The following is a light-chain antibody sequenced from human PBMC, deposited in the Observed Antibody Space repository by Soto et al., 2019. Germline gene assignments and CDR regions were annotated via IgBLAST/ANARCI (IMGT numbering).Light chain of an antibody. J-gene: IGKJ5*01. CDR1: QRVSSGY. Sequence: EIVMTQSPSTLSVSPGERVALSFMASQRVSSGYLAWYQQKPGQAPRLLIYGASSRATGIPDRFSGRGSGTDFTLTISRLEPEDFAVYYCQQYGSSPPSSTFGQGTRLEIK. CDR2: GAS. CDR3: QQYGSSPPSST. V-gene: IGKV3-20*01.